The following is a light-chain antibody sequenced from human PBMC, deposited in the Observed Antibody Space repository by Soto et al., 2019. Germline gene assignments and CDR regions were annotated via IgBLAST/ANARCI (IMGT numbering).Light chain of an antibody. CDR1: QSVLYSSNNKNY. J-gene: IGKJ5*01. CDR2: WAS. Sequence: DIVMTQSPDSLAVSLGERATINCKSSQSVLYSSNNKNYLAWYQQKPGQPPKLLIYWASTRESGVPDRFSGSWSGTDFTLTISSLQAEDVAVYYCQQYYSTPQLTFGQGTRLEIK. CDR3: QQYYSTPQLT. V-gene: IGKV4-1*01.